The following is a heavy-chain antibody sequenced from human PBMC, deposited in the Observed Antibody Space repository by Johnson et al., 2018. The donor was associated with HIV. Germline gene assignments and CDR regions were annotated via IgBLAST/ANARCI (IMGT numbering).Heavy chain of an antibody. J-gene: IGHJ3*02. CDR2: ISYDGSDK. CDR1: GFTFSSYG. Sequence: VQLVESGGGVVQPGRSLRLSCAASGFTFSSYGMHWVRQAPAKGLEWVAVISYDGSDKDYADSVKGRFTISRDSSKNTLYLQMNSLRAEDTAVYYGANGGLQFLEWLPHDAFDIWGQGTRVTVSS. V-gene: IGHV3-30*04. D-gene: IGHD3-3*01. CDR3: ANGGLQFLEWLPHDAFDI.